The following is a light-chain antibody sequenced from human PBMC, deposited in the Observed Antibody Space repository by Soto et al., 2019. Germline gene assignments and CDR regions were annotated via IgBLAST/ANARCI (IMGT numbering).Light chain of an antibody. J-gene: IGLJ2*01. CDR3: SSYISVSSPVV. CDR1: SSDVGYYNY. Sequence: QSALTQPASLSGSPGQSITISRTGTSSDVGYYNYVSWYQQHPGKAPKVIIYEVSNRPSGVSYRFSGSKSGNTASLTISGLQAEDEADYYCSSYISVSSPVVFGGGTKLTVL. CDR2: EVS. V-gene: IGLV2-14*01.